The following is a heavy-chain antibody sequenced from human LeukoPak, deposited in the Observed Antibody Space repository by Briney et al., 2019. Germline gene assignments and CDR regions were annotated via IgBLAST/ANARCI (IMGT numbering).Heavy chain of an antibody. D-gene: IGHD2-15*01. V-gene: IGHV4-59*01. CDR1: GGSISSYY. CDR3: ARGGGLHPLDY. Sequence: SETLSLTCTVSGGSISSYYWSWIRQPPGKGLGWIGYIYYSGSTNYNPSLKSRVTISVHTSKNQFSLKLSSVTAADTAVYYCARGGGLHPLDYWGQGTLVTVSS. CDR2: IYYSGST. J-gene: IGHJ4*02.